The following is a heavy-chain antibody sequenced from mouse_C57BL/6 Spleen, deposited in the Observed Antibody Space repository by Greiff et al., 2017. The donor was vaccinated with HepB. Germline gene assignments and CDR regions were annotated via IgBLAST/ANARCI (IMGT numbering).Heavy chain of an antibody. CDR1: GFTFSSYA. Sequence: EVQRVESGGGLVKPGGSLKLSCAASGFTFSSYAMSWVRQTPEKRLEWVATISDGGSYTYYPDNVKGRFTISRDNAKNNLYLQMSHLKSEDTAMYYCARDYSNDYWYFDVWGTGTPVTVSS. D-gene: IGHD2-5*01. CDR3: ARDYSNDYWYFDV. CDR2: ISDGGSYT. V-gene: IGHV5-4*01. J-gene: IGHJ1*03.